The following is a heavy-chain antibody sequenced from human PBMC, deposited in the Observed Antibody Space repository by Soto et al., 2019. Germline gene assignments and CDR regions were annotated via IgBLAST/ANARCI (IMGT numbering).Heavy chain of an antibody. D-gene: IGHD4-17*01. CDR3: ARDGTTVTTSDYTAFDY. CDR2: ISSSGSAI. CDR1: GFTFSDYY. Sequence: QVQLVESGGGLVQPGGSLRLSCAASGFTFSDYYMSWIRQAPGKGLEWVSYISSSGSAIYYADSVKGRFTISRDNAKNSLYLQMNSLRAEDTAVYYCARDGTTVTTSDYTAFDYWGQGNLVTVSS. J-gene: IGHJ4*02. V-gene: IGHV3-11*01.